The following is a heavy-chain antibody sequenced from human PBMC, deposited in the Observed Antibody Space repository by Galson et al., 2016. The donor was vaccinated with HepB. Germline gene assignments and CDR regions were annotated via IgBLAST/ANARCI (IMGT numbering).Heavy chain of an antibody. CDR3: ARAGCGGCSCSQFDY. Sequence: SLRLSCAASGYIFSGYAMHWVRQAPGKGLEWVSLISYDGSDKYYADSVRGRFIITRDNSKNMVFLQMNSLRVEDTAVYYCARAGCGGCSCSQFDYWGQGTLITVSS. CDR2: ISYDGSDK. D-gene: IGHD2-15*01. J-gene: IGHJ4*02. V-gene: IGHV3-30*14. CDR1: GYIFSGYA.